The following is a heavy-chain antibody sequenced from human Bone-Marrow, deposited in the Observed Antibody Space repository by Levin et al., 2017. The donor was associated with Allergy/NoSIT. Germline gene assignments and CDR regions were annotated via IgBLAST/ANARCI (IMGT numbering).Heavy chain of an antibody. V-gene: IGHV3-30*18. D-gene: IGHD3-10*01. Sequence: GGSLRLSCAASGFSFSWYGMHWVRQAPGKGLEWVAVISYDETNEDYADSVKGRFTISRDNSRNTLYLEMNSLRAEDTAVYFCAKDRRLVRGNSYYGMDAWGQGTTVTDYS. CDR1: GFSFSWYG. CDR3: AKDRRLVRGNSYYGMDA. J-gene: IGHJ6*02. CDR2: ISYDETNE.